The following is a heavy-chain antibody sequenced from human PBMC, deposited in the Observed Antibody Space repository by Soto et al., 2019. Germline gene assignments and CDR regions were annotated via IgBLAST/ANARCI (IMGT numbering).Heavy chain of an antibody. J-gene: IGHJ5*02. Sequence: ASVKVSCKASGYTFKDYGISWVRQAPGQGLEWMGWMNPGSGDTGYAQKFQGRVTMTRDISIATAYMELSSLRSDDTAIYYCARMETFGSLNWFDPWGQGTLVTVSS. CDR1: GYTFKDYG. D-gene: IGHD3-16*01. CDR3: ARMETFGSLNWFDP. CDR2: MNPGSGDT. V-gene: IGHV1-8*02.